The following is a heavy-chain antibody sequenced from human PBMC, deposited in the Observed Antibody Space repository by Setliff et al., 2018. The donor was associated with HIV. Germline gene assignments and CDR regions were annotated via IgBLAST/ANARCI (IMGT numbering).Heavy chain of an antibody. Sequence: AGGSLRLSCAASGFTVSERYMSWIRQAPGKGLEWISYISSSSSSYTNYADSVRGRFTTSRDSAKNSLYLQMDSLRAEDTAVYYCARLGAVAVRSAFDYWGQGTLVTVSS. CDR2: ISSSSSSYT. V-gene: IGHV3-11*06. CDR1: GFTVSERY. CDR3: ARLGAVAVRSAFDY. J-gene: IGHJ4*02. D-gene: IGHD6-19*01.